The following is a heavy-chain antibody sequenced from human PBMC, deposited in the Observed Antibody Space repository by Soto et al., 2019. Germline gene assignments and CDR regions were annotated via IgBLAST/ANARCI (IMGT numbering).Heavy chain of an antibody. D-gene: IGHD6-19*01. J-gene: IGHJ3*02. Sequence: PGGSLRLSCAASGFTFSSYAMSWVRQAPGKGLEWVSAISGSGGSTYYADSVKGRFTISRDNSKNTLYLQMNSLRAEDTAVYYCARVISGWYTADDAFDIWGQGTMVTVSS. CDR1: GFTFSSYA. CDR3: ARVISGWYTADDAFDI. CDR2: ISGSGGST. V-gene: IGHV3-23*01.